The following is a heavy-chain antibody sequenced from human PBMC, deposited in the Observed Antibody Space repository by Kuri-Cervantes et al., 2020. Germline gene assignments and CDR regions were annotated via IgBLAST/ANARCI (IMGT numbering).Heavy chain of an antibody. D-gene: IGHD3-10*01. CDR2: ISAYNGNT. CDR3: ARVSHYYGSGSSRAFDI. Sequence: ASVKVSCKASGYTFTSYGISWVRQAPGQGLEWMGWISAYNGNTNYAQKLQGRVTMTTDTSTSTAYMELRSLRSDGTAAYYCARVSHYYGSGSSRAFDIWGQGTMVTVSS. V-gene: IGHV1-18*01. J-gene: IGHJ3*02. CDR1: GYTFTSYG.